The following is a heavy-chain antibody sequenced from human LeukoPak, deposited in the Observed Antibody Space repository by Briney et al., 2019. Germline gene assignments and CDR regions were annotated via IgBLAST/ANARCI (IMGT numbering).Heavy chain of an antibody. Sequence: GGSLRLSCAASGFTFSSYGMHWVRQAPGKGLEWVAFIRYDGSNKYYADSVKGRFTISRDNSKNTLSLQMNSLRVEDTATYYCARAIDKGTGYYMDYWGQGTLVIVSS. CDR1: GFTFSSYG. CDR3: ARAIDKGTGYYMDY. J-gene: IGHJ4*02. V-gene: IGHV3-30*02. D-gene: IGHD3-22*01. CDR2: IRYDGSNK.